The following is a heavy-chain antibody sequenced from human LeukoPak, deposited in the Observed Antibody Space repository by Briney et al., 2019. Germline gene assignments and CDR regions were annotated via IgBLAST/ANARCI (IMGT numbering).Heavy chain of an antibody. Sequence: ASVKVSCKASGYTFTGYYMHWVRQAPGQGLEWMGWINPNSGGTNYAQKFQGRVTMTRDTSISTAYMELSRLRSDDTAVYYCARANMFRGLGSFFDRNWFDPWGRGTLVTVSS. CDR1: GYTFTGYY. CDR2: INPNSGGT. V-gene: IGHV1-2*02. CDR3: ARANMFRGLGSFFDRNWFDP. J-gene: IGHJ5*02. D-gene: IGHD3-10*02.